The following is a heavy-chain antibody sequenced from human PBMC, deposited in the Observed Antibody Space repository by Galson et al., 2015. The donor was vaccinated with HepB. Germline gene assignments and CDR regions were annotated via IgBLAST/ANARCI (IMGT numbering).Heavy chain of an antibody. V-gene: IGHV3-11*06. CDR3: ARGGKEVRGVIVLYFDL. J-gene: IGHJ2*01. CDR2: ISSSSSYT. CDR1: GFTFSDYY. Sequence: SLRLSCAASGFTFSDYYMSWIRQAPGKGLEWVSYISSSSSYTNYADSVKGRFTISRDNAKNSLYLQMNSLRAEDTAVYYCARGGKEVRGVIVLYFDLWGRGTLVTVSS. D-gene: IGHD3-10*01.